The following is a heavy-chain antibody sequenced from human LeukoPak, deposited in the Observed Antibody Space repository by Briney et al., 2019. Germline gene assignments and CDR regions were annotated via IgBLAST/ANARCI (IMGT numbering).Heavy chain of an antibody. Sequence: GRSLRLSCAASGFTFSSYGMHWVRQAPGKGLEWVAVISYDGSNKYYADSVKGRFTISRDNSKNTLYLQMNSLRAEDTAVYYCARDKYFDWLQTGNAFDIWGQGTMVTVSS. CDR1: GFTFSSYG. CDR2: ISYDGSNK. CDR3: ARDKYFDWLQTGNAFDI. V-gene: IGHV3-30*03. D-gene: IGHD3-9*01. J-gene: IGHJ3*02.